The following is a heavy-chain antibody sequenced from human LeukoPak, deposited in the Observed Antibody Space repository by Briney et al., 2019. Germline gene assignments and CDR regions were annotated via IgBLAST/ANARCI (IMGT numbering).Heavy chain of an antibody. CDR3: AKDPPRYFYDNSGYD. CDR1: GFTFSSYG. V-gene: IGHV3-30*02. D-gene: IGHD3-22*01. Sequence: GGSLRLSCAASGFTFSSYGMHWVRQAPGKGLEWVSFIRFDGTNKYYADSVKGRFTISRDNSKNTLYPQMNSLRAEDTAVYYCAKDPPRYFYDNSGYDWGQGTLVTVSS. J-gene: IGHJ4*02. CDR2: IRFDGTNK.